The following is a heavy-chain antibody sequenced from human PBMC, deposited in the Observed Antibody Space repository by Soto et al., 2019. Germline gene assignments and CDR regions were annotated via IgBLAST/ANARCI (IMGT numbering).Heavy chain of an antibody. J-gene: IGHJ4*02. V-gene: IGHV3-21*04. CDR1: GFTFRSYG. Sequence: PGGSLRLSFAASGFTFRSYGINWVRQAPGKGLEWVSSISSSRSHVYYADSLKGRFTISRDNTKNSLYLQMNSLGAEDTAVYYCARDDVDSSGYFLDFWGQGTLVTVFS. D-gene: IGHD3-22*01. CDR2: ISSSRSHV. CDR3: ARDDVDSSGYFLDF.